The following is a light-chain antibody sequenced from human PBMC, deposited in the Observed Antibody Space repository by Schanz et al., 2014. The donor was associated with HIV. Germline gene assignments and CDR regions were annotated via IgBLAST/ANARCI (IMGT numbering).Light chain of an antibody. CDR1: QLVSSNY. V-gene: IGKV3-20*01. CDR2: GAS. Sequence: ENVLTQSPGTLSLSPGERATLSCRASQLVSSNYLAWYQQKPGQAPRLLIYGASRRATGIPDRFGGSGSGTDFTLTISRLEPEDFAMYYCQQYGSSPQTFGQGTKVEIK. J-gene: IGKJ1*01. CDR3: QQYGSSPQT.